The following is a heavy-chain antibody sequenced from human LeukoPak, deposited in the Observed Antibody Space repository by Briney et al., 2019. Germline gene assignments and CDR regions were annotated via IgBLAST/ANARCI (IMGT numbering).Heavy chain of an antibody. CDR1: GFTFSSYG. CDR3: ARDTYDDYVPLAY. V-gene: IGHV3-33*01. CDR2: IWYDGSNK. Sequence: GGSLRLSCAASGFTFSSYGMHWVRQAPGKGLEWVAVIWYDGSNKYYADSVKGRFTISRDNSKNTLYLQMNSLRAEDTAVYYCARDTYDDYVPLAYWGQGTLVTVSS. J-gene: IGHJ4*02. D-gene: IGHD4-17*01.